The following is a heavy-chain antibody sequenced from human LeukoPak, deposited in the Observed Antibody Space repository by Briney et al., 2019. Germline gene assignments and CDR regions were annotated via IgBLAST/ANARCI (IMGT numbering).Heavy chain of an antibody. J-gene: IGHJ4*02. D-gene: IGHD3-22*01. V-gene: IGHV3-23*01. CDR1: GFTFPRHA. Sequence: QPGGSLRLSCAASGFTFPRHAMSWVRQAPGEGLEWVASSAGRGGSTHYADSVKGRFTISRDNSQITVFLHMNSLRADDTAVYYCAQEHFDTSGYYSRFDNWGQGILVTVSS. CDR2: SAGRGGST. CDR3: AQEHFDTSGYYSRFDN.